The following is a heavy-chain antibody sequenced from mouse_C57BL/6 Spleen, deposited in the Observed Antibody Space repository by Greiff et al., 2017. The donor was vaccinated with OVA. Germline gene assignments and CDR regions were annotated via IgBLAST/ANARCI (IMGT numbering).Heavy chain of an antibody. V-gene: IGHV1-54*01. Sequence: QVQLQQSGAELVRPGTSVKVSCKASGYAFTNYLIEWVKQRPGQGLEWIGVINPGSGGTNYNEKFKGKATLTADKSSSTAYMQLSSLTSEDSAVDFCARREDDSSIYAMDYWGQGTSVTVSS. D-gene: IGHD1-1*01. CDR2: INPGSGGT. J-gene: IGHJ4*01. CDR3: ARREDDSSIYAMDY. CDR1: GYAFTNYL.